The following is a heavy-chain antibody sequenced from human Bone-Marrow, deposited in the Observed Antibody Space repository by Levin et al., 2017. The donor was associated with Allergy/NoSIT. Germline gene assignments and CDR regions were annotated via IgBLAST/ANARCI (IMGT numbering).Heavy chain of an antibody. CDR1: GYTFSTYA. V-gene: IGHV7-4-1*02. CDR3: ARSYCSNGVCFKGDYYYSMDV. CDR2: INTNTGNP. Sequence: ASVKVSCKASGYTFSTYAMNWVRQAPGQGLEWMGWINTNTGNPTYAQGFTGRFVFSLDTSVTTAYLQISSLKTEDAAVYYCARSYCSNGVCFKGDYYYSMDVWGQGTTVSVSS. D-gene: IGHD2-8*01. J-gene: IGHJ6*02.